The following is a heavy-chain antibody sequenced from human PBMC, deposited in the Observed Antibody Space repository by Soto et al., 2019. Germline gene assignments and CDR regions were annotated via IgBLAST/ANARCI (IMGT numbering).Heavy chain of an antibody. CDR3: AKEFGYSSSWDPWFNP. V-gene: IGHV3-30*18. CDR1: GVTFSRYG. J-gene: IGHJ5*02. Sequence: GGCLRLSCAASGVTFSRYGMHWVRQAPGKGLEWVAVISYDGSNKYYADSVKGRFTISRDNSKNTLYLQMNSLRAEDTAVYYCAKEFGYSSSWDPWFNPWGQGTLVTVSS. CDR2: ISYDGSNK. D-gene: IGHD6-13*01.